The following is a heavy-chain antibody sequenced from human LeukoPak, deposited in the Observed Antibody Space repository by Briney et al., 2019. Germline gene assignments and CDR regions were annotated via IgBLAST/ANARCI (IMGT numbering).Heavy chain of an antibody. CDR1: GFTFDDYA. CDR3: ARDSTLLRLGDTGYSSGWDAFDI. D-gene: IGHD6-19*01. J-gene: IGHJ3*02. Sequence: TGRSLRLSCAASGFTFDDYAMHWVRQAPGKGLEWVSGISWNSGSIGYADSVKGRFTISRDNAKNSLYLQMNSLRAEDTAVYYCARDSTLLRLGDTGYSSGWDAFDIWGQGTMVTVSS. V-gene: IGHV3-9*01. CDR2: ISWNSGSI.